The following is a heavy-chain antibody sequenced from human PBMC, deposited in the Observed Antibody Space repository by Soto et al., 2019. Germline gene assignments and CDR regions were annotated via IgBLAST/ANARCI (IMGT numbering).Heavy chain of an antibody. Sequence: PSETLSLTCTVSGGSISSGDYYWSWIRQPPGKGLGWIGYIYYSGSTYYNPSLKSRVTISVDTSKNQFSLKLSSVTAADTAVYYCARVXRVVRGVIRYYYYYGMDVWGQGTTVTAP. J-gene: IGHJ6*02. CDR1: GGSISSGDYY. V-gene: IGHV4-30-4*01. CDR3: ARVXRVVRGVIRYYYYYGMDV. CDR2: IYYSGST. D-gene: IGHD3-10*01.